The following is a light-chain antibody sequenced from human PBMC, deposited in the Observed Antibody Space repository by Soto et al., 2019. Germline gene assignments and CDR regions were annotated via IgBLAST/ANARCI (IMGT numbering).Light chain of an antibody. CDR1: QSISSW. J-gene: IGKJ1*01. Sequence: DIQMTQSPSTLSASVGDRVTITCRASQSISSWLAWYQQRPGKAPNLLIYKASSLESGVPSRFSGSGSGTEFTLTISRLQPDDFATYYCQHYHSYPWTFGQGTKVEIK. CDR2: KAS. V-gene: IGKV1-5*03. CDR3: QHYHSYPWT.